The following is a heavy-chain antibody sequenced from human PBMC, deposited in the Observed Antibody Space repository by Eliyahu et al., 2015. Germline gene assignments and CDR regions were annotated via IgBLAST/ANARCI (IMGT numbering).Heavy chain of an antibody. J-gene: IGHJ4*02. D-gene: IGHD2-15*01. CDR3: AKDPEGSINGAFDY. CDR2: TSYDGSYK. V-gene: IGHV3-30*18. Sequence: QVQLVESGGGVVQPGRXXRLSCAAXGFXFXXYAMHWVRQAPGKGLEGVAVTSYDGSYKYYADSVKGRFTISRDNSRNTLYLQMNSLRPEDTAIYYCAKDPEGSINGAFDYWGQGTLVTVSS. CDR1: GFXFXXYA.